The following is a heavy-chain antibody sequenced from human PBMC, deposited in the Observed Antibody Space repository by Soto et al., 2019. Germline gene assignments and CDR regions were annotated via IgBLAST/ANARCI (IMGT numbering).Heavy chain of an antibody. J-gene: IGHJ4*02. V-gene: IGHV4-59*01. D-gene: IGHD4-17*01. CDR3: AREVETARYGDYFDY. CDR2: IYYSGST. Sequence: SETLSLTCTVSGGSISSYYWSWIRQPPGKGLEWIGYIYYSGSTNYNPSLKSRVTISVDTSKDQFSLKLSSVTAADTAVYYCAREVETARYGDYFDYWGQGTLVTVSS. CDR1: GGSISSYY.